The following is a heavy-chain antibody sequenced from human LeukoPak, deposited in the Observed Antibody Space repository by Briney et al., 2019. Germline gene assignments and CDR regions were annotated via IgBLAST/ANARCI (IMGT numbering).Heavy chain of an antibody. V-gene: IGHV1-18*04. J-gene: IGHJ4*02. CDR3: ARDPPRYFDWLLPYFDY. D-gene: IGHD3-9*01. CDR2: ISAYNGNT. Sequence: ASVKVSCKASGYTFTSYGISWVRQAPGQGLEWMGWISAYNGNTNYAQKLQGRVTMTTDTSTSTAYMELGSLRSDDTAVYYCARDPPRYFDWLLPYFDYWGQGTLVTVSS. CDR1: GYTFTSYG.